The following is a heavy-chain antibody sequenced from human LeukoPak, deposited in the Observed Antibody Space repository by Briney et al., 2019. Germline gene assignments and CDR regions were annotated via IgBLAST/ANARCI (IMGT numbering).Heavy chain of an antibody. CDR2: IYYSGST. CDR3: ARDEKYPYYFHY. Sequence: TSETLSLTCTDSGGSISSYYWSWIRQPPGKGLEWIGYIYYSGSTNYNPSLKSRVTISVDTSKNQFSLKLRSVTAADTAVYYCARDEKYPYYFHYWGQGTLVTVSS. V-gene: IGHV4-59*01. CDR1: GGSISSYY. J-gene: IGHJ4*02. D-gene: IGHD2-2*01.